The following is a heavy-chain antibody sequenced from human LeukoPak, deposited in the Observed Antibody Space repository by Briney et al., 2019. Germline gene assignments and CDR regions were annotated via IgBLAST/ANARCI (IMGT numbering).Heavy chain of an antibody. CDR2: IYPGDSDT. V-gene: IGHV5-51*01. CDR1: GYCLTSYW. J-gene: IGHJ4*02. Sequence: GESLKISCKGSGYCLTSYWIGWVRQWPGEGPEGMGIIYPGDSDTRYSPSFQGQVTISADKSISTAYLQWSSLKASDTAMYYCARPSYSSGPGYWGQGTLVTVSS. CDR3: ARPSYSSGPGY. D-gene: IGHD6-19*01.